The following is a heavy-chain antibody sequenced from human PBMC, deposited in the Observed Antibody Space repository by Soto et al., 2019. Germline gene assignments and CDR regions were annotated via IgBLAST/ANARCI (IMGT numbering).Heavy chain of an antibody. Sequence: VASVKVSCKASGYTFTNYYMHWVRQAPGQGLEWMGIINPSGGSTSYAQKFQGRVTMTRDTSTSTVYMELSSLRSEDTAVYYCARDLLIEATAASDAFDICGQGTMVTVSS. V-gene: IGHV1-46*03. CDR3: ARDLLIEATAASDAFDI. D-gene: IGHD1-1*01. J-gene: IGHJ3*02. CDR2: INPSGGST. CDR1: GYTFTNYY.